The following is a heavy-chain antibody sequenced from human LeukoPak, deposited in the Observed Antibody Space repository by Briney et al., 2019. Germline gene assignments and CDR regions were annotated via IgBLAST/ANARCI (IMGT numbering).Heavy chain of an antibody. CDR3: ASELQWLATPNYFDC. J-gene: IGHJ4*02. CDR2: IYYSGST. D-gene: IGHD6-19*01. Sequence: SETLSLTCTVSGGSISSSSYYWGWIRQPPGKGLEWIGSIYYSGSTYYNPSLKSRVTISVDTSKKQFSLKLSSVTAADTAVYYCASELQWLATPNYFDCWGQGTLVTVSS. CDR1: GGSISSSSYY. V-gene: IGHV4-39*02.